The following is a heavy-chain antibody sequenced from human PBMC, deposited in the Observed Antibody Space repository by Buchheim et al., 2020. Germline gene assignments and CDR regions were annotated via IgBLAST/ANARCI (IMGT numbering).Heavy chain of an antibody. V-gene: IGHV3-23*01. Sequence: EVQLLESGGGFVQPGGSLRLSCAASGFTFSSYAMSWVRQAPGKGLEWVSVISGSGGTTYYADSVKGRFTISRDNFKNTLCLQMNSLRAEDTAMYYCAKAQPRYSSSGDYFDYWGQGTL. CDR2: ISGSGGTT. D-gene: IGHD6-6*01. J-gene: IGHJ4*02. CDR3: AKAQPRYSSSGDYFDY. CDR1: GFTFSSYA.